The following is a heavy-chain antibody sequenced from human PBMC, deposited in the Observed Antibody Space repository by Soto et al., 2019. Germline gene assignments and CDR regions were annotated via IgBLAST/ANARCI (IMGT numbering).Heavy chain of an antibody. V-gene: IGHV3-33*01. CDR2: IWYDGSNK. D-gene: IGHD5-18*01. CDR1: GFTFSSYG. J-gene: IGHJ4*02. Sequence: QVQLVESGGGVVQPGRSLRLSCAASGFTFSSYGMHWVRQAPGKGLEWVAVIWYDGSNKYYADSVKGRFTISRDNSKNTLYLQMNSLRAEDTAVYYCARDPGGYSYGAIDYWGRGTLVTVSS. CDR3: ARDPGGYSYGAIDY.